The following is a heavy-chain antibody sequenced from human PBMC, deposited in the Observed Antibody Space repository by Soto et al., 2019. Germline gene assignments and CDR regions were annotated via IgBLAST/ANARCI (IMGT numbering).Heavy chain of an antibody. V-gene: IGHV1-3*01. CDR3: ARAGFCSTTSCSDAFDI. Sequence: QVQLVQSGAEVKKPGASVKVSCKASGYTFTNYAMHWVRQAPGQRPEWMGWINAGNGNTTFSQRFQGRVTITRDTTATIAYMELSSPTSEDTAVYYCARAGFCSTTSCSDAFDIWGSGTMVTVSS. CDR2: INAGNGNT. J-gene: IGHJ3*02. D-gene: IGHD2-2*01. CDR1: GYTFTNYA.